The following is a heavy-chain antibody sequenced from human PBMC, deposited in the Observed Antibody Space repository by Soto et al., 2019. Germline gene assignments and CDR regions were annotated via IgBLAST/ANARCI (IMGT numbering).Heavy chain of an antibody. V-gene: IGHV4-59*01. J-gene: IGHJ6*03. CDR1: GGSISSYY. CDR3: ARVVREQQTVGYYYYYMDV. CDR2: IYSSGST. D-gene: IGHD6-13*01. Sequence: SETLSLTCTVSGGSISSYYWSWIRQPPGKGLEWIGYIYSSGSTNYNPSLKSRVTISVDTSRNQFSLKLSSVTAADTAMYYCARVVREQQTVGYYYYYMDVWGRGTTVTVSS.